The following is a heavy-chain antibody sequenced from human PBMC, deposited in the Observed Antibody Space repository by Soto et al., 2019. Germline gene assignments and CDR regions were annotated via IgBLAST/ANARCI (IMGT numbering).Heavy chain of an antibody. CDR1: GYSFTIYW. CDR3: ARSPRALFVYGDYFEY. J-gene: IGHJ4*02. Sequence: GESLKISCKGSGYSFTIYWICWVRQMPGKGLEWMGIIYPGVSDTRYSPSFQGQVTISADKSISTAYLQWSSLKASDTAMYYCARSPRALFVYGDYFEYWGQGTLVTVSS. D-gene: IGHD2-8*01. CDR2: IYPGVSDT. V-gene: IGHV5-51*01.